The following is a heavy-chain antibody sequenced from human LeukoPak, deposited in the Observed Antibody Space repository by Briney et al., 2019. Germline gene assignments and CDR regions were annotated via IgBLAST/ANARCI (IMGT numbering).Heavy chain of an antibody. CDR2: IYSSGSP. J-gene: IGHJ4*02. D-gene: IGHD3-10*01. CDR3: ARGARHYGSGSYKRAFDY. Sequence: PSETLSLTCTVSGDSISSDNYLWAWIRQPPGKGLEWIGNIYSSGSPYYNPSLQSRVTISLDTSKTQFSLNLRSVTAADTALYYCARGARHYGSGSYKRAFDYWGQGTLVTVSS. CDR1: GDSISSDNYL. V-gene: IGHV4-39*07.